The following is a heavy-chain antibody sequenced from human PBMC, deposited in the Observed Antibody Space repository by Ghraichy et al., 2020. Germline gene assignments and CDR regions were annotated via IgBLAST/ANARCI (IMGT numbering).Heavy chain of an antibody. Sequence: GGSRRLSCAASGFTFSSYAMSWVRQAPGKGLEWVSAISGSGGSTYYADSVKGRFTISRDNSKNTLYLQMNSLRAEDTAVYYCAKLVRVRITMVRGVEYYFDYWGQGTLVTVSS. V-gene: IGHV3-23*01. CDR3: AKLVRVRITMVRGVEYYFDY. J-gene: IGHJ4*02. CDR1: GFTFSSYA. D-gene: IGHD3-10*01. CDR2: ISGSGGST.